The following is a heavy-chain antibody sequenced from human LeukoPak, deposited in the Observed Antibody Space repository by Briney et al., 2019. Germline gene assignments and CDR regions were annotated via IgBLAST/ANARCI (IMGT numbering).Heavy chain of an antibody. D-gene: IGHD3-22*01. CDR2: IYYSGST. J-gene: IGHJ4*02. Sequence: SETLSLTCTVSGGSISSYYWSWIRQPPGKGLEWIGYIYYSGSTNYNPSLKSRVTISVDTSKNQFSLKLSSVTAADTAVYYCARRPPHYYDSSGYYDYWGQGTLVTVPS. V-gene: IGHV4-59*08. CDR3: ARRPPHYYDSSGYYDY. CDR1: GGSISSYY.